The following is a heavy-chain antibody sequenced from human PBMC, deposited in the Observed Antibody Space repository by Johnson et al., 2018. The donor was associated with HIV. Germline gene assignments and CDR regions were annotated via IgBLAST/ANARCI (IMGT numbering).Heavy chain of an antibody. CDR2: IGTAGDT. J-gene: IGHJ3*02. CDR1: GFTFSSYD. CDR3: ARVRGGTGHGAFDI. V-gene: IGHV3-13*01. Sequence: VQLVESGGGLVQPGGSLRLSCAASGFTFSSYDMHWVRQATGKGLEWVSAIGTAGDTYYADSVKGRFTISRDNSKNTLYLQMNSLRTEDTAVYYCARVRGGTGHGAFDIWGQGTMVTVSS.